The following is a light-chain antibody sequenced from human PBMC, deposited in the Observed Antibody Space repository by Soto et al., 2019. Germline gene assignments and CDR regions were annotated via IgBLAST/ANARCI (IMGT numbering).Light chain of an antibody. CDR3: QQCSDWPRT. CDR2: DAS. CDR1: QSISGY. J-gene: IGKJ1*01. Sequence: EMVLTQSPATLSLSPGERATLSCRASQSISGYLAWYQQKPGQAPRLLIYDASSRATGIPARFSGSGSGTDFTLTISSLEPEDCAVYYCQQCSDWPRTFGQGTKVEIK. V-gene: IGKV3-11*01.